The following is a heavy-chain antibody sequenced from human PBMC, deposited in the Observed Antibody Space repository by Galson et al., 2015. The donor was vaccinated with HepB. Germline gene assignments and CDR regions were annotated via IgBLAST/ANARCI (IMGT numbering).Heavy chain of an antibody. Sequence: SLRLSCAASGFTFSSYAMHWVRQAPGKGLEWVAVISYDGSNKYYADSVKGRFTISRDNSKNTLYLQMNSLRAEDTAVYYCARVKMYSSGWYWYFDLWGRGTLVTVSS. V-gene: IGHV3-30*04. CDR3: ARVKMYSSGWYWYFDL. J-gene: IGHJ2*01. CDR1: GFTFSSYA. CDR2: ISYDGSNK. D-gene: IGHD6-19*01.